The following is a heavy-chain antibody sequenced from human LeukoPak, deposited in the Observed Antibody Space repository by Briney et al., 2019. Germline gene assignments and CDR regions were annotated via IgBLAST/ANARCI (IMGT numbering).Heavy chain of an antibody. D-gene: IGHD6-13*01. CDR3: ARDVTTLAAAGGVTNWFDP. Sequence: GGSLRLSCAAPGFTVSSDYMSWVRQAPGKGLEWVSVIYSGGSTYYADSVKGRFTISRDNSKNTLYLQMNSLRSEDTAVYYCARDVTTLAAAGGVTNWFDPWGQGTLVTVSS. CDR2: IYSGGST. CDR1: GFTVSSDY. J-gene: IGHJ5*02. V-gene: IGHV3-53*05.